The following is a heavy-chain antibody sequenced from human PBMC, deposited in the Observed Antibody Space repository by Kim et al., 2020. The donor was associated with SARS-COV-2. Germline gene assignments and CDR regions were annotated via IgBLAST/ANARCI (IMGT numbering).Heavy chain of an antibody. V-gene: IGHV4-31*03. Sequence: SETLSLTCTVSNDSISSSGYCWSLSQQHARKLLWWIGYIYYRGTTYYNPSIKSRITIAVDTSKNQFFLKLSSVTAADTAVYYCATRGVATAMAAGDYYGIDASGQGNTVTVSS. CDR3: ATRGVATAMAAGDYYGIDA. CDR1: NDSISSSGYC. CDR2: IYYRGTT. J-gene: IGHJ6*02. D-gene: IGHD5-18*01.